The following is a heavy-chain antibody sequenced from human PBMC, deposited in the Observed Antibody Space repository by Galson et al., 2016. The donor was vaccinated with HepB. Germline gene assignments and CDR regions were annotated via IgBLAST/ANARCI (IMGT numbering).Heavy chain of an antibody. Sequence: SCKASGYTFTTSGISWVRQAPGQGLEWMGWISTYSGNTKYAQKFQGGLTLTTDSSTTTAYMELRSLRFDDTALYYCARDGQYRFDSWGQGTLVIVSS. D-gene: IGHD2/OR15-2a*01. CDR3: ARDGQYRFDS. J-gene: IGHJ4*02. CDR1: GYTFTTSG. V-gene: IGHV1-18*01. CDR2: ISTYSGNT.